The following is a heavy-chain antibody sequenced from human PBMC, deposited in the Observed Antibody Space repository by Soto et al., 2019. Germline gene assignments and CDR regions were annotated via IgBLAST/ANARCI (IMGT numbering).Heavy chain of an antibody. V-gene: IGHV4-31*01. J-gene: IGHJ5*02. Sequence: QVQLQESGPGLVKPSQTLSLTCTVSGGSITSGGYYWSWIRQHPGKGLEWIGYSYYSGFTYYNPSLKSPVTLSVATSKNPFSLKLSSVTAAATAVYYCARSVFPWGQGTLVTVSS. CDR3: ARSVFP. CDR1: GGSITSGGYY. CDR2: SYYSGFT.